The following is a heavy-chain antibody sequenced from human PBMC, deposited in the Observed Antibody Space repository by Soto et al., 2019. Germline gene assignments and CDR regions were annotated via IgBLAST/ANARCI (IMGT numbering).Heavy chain of an antibody. CDR2: IRSNGSSK. CDR1: GFTFSSYG. Sequence: GGSLRLSCAASGFTFSSYGMHWVRQAPGKGLEYVSVIRSNGSSKYYADSVKGRFTISRDNSKNTLYLQMSSLRAEDTAVYYCVKKDTVTKGFQQWGQGTLVTVSS. J-gene: IGHJ1*01. V-gene: IGHV3-64D*08. D-gene: IGHD4-4*01. CDR3: VKKDTVTKGFQQ.